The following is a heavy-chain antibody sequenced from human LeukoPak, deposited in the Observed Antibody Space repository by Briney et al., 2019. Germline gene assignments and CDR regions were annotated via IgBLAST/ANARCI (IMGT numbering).Heavy chain of an antibody. CDR2: ISGSGGST. Sequence: GGSLRLSCAASGFTFSSYAMSWVRQAPGKGLEWVSAISGSGGSTYYADSVKGRFTISRDNSKNTLYLQMNSLRAEDTAVYYCAKVDRRSDLPYYFDYWGQGTLVTVSS. CDR1: GFTFSSYA. J-gene: IGHJ4*02. CDR3: AKVDRRSDLPYYFDY. V-gene: IGHV3-23*01.